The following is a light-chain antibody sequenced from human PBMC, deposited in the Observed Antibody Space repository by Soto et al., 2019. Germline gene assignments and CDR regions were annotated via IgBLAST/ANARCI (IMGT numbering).Light chain of an antibody. CDR1: QSVSSN. CDR2: GAS. V-gene: IGKV3-15*01. Sequence: EIVMTPSPATLSVSPGERATLSCRASQSVSSNLAWYQQKPGQAPRLLIYGASTRATGIPARFSGSGSGTEFTLTISSLQSEDFAVYCCQQYNNWPITFGQGTRLEIK. J-gene: IGKJ5*01. CDR3: QQYNNWPIT.